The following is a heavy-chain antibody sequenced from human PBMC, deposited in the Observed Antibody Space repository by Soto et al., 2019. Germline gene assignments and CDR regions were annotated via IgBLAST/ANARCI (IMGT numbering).Heavy chain of an antibody. CDR2: ISGNGGNT. J-gene: IGHJ4*02. Sequence: EVQLLESGGGLVQPGGSLRLSCAASGFTFSSYAMSWVRPAPGKGLEWVSTISGNGGNTYYADSVKGRFTISRDNSKNPLYLQMNSLRAEDTAVYYCAKVHGYCFGNPLDYWGQGTLVTVSS. D-gene: IGHD5-18*01. CDR3: AKVHGYCFGNPLDY. V-gene: IGHV3-23*01. CDR1: GFTFSSYA.